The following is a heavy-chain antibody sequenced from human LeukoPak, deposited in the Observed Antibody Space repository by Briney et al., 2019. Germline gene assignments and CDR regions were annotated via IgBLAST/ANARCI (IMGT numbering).Heavy chain of an antibody. CDR2: INPNSGGT. CDR3: ASVAGTPFDYYYMDV. V-gene: IGHV1-2*02. J-gene: IGHJ6*03. Sequence: ASVTVSCKASGYTFTGYYMHWVRQAPGQGLEWMGWINPNSGGTNYAQKFQGRVTMTRDTSISTAYMELSRLRSDDTAAYYCASVAGTPFDYYYMDVWGKGTTVTVSS. CDR1: GYTFTGYY. D-gene: IGHD6-19*01.